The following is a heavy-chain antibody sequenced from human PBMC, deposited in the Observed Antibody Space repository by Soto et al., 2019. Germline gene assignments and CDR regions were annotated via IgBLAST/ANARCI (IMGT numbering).Heavy chain of an antibody. D-gene: IGHD3-10*01. CDR2: INHGGTS. J-gene: IGHJ4*02. V-gene: IGHV4-34*01. CDR3: RKWFEDLLRDS. Sequence: SETLSLTCAVYGASLSDNYCNWLRQPPGKGLEWIGEINHGGTSNFNPSLKSRVTISVDPSAKQVSLTLRSVTAADAAVYYCRKWFEDLLRDSWGRGTLVTVSS. CDR1: GASLSDNY.